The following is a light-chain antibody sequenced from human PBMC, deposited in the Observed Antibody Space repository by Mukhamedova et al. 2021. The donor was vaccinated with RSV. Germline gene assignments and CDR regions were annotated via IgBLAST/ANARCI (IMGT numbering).Light chain of an antibody. J-gene: IGKJ4*01. CDR2: GAS. Sequence: WYQRRVHGKAPKVLIFGASSLESGVPSRFSGSGSGTEFTLTISSLQPDDFATYYCHQYHTYSSFVGGTKMVIK. V-gene: IGKV1-5*01. CDR3: HQYHTYSS.